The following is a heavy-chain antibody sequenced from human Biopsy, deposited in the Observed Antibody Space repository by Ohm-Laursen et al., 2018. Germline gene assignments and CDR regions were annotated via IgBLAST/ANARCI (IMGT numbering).Heavy chain of an antibody. V-gene: IGHV4-59*12. J-gene: IGHJ6*02. D-gene: IGHD2/OR15-2a*01. CDR1: GGSISSDY. Sequence: TLSLTCTVSGGSISSDYWSWIRQTPGKGLEWIGYIYYSGSTNYNPSLKSRVTISVDTSKNQFPLRLNSVTAAAPAVYYCARATNSTGWPYYYFYGMDVWGQGTTVTVSS. CDR2: IYYSGST. CDR3: ARATNSTGWPYYYFYGMDV.